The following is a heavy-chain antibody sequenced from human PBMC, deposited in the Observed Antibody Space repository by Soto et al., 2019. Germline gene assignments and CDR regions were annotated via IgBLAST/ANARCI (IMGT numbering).Heavy chain of an antibody. CDR1: GGSISSSSYY. J-gene: IGHJ3*02. CDR2: IYYSGST. CDR3: ARRGITGTTTFDAFDI. D-gene: IGHD1-7*01. V-gene: IGHV4-39*01. Sequence: QLQLQESGPGLVKPSETLSPTCTVSGGSISSSSYYWGWIRQPPGKGLEWIGSIYYSGSTYYNPSLKSRVTISVDTSKNQFSLKLSSVTAADTAVYYCARRGITGTTTFDAFDIWGQGTMVTVSS.